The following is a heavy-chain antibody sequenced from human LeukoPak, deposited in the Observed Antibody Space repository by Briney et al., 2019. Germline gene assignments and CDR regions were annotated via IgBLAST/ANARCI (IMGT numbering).Heavy chain of an antibody. CDR2: IWYDGSNK. Sequence: PGGSLRLSCAASGSTFSSYGMHWVRQAPGKGLEWVAVIWYDGSNKYYADSVKGRFTISRDNSKNTLYLQMNSLRAEDTAVYYCAKDRRRGTSAYYFDYWGQGTLVTVSS. D-gene: IGHD5-24*01. CDR3: AKDRRRGTSAYYFDY. CDR1: GSTFSSYG. V-gene: IGHV3-33*06. J-gene: IGHJ4*02.